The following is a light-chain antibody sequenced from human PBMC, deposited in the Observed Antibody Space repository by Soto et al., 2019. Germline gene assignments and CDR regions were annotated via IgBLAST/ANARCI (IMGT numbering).Light chain of an antibody. CDR2: DTS. CDR3: LLYYSETVV. J-gene: IGLJ2*01. V-gene: IGLV7-46*01. Sequence: QTVVTQEPSLIVSPGGTVTLTCGSSTGAVTSGHYPHWFQQKPDQAPRTLIYDTSIKHSWTPARFSGSLLGGKAALTLSGAQPADEADYYCLLYYSETVVFGGGTKLT. CDR1: TGAVTSGHY.